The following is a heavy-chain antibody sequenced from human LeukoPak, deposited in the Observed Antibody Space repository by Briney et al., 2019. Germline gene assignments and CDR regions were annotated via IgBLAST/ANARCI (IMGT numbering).Heavy chain of an antibody. Sequence: PGGSLRLSCAASGFTFSTYSMNWVRQAPGKGLEWVSSITSPVGRMYYADSLKGRITISRDNARSTLYLQMNSLRAEDTAEYYCATDGRSSGWYGFDYWGQGILVTVSS. V-gene: IGHV3-21*01. J-gene: IGHJ4*02. CDR3: ATDGRSSGWYGFDY. D-gene: IGHD6-19*01. CDR2: ITSPVGRM. CDR1: GFTFSTYS.